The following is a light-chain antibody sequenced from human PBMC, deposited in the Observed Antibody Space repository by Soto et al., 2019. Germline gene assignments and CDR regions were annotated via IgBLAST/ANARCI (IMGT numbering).Light chain of an antibody. CDR3: QQYNNWPGT. Sequence: EIVMTQSSATLSVSPGERATLSCRASQSVSNNLAWYQQKPGQAPRLLIYGASTRATGIPARFSGSGSGTEFTLTISSLQSEDFAVYYCQQYNNWPGTFGGGTKVEIK. CDR1: QSVSNN. V-gene: IGKV3-15*01. CDR2: GAS. J-gene: IGKJ4*01.